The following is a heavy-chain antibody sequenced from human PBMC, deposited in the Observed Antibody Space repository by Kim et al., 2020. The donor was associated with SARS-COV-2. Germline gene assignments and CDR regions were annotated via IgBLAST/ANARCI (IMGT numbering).Heavy chain of an antibody. Sequence: GGSLRLSCAASGFTFSRFWIHWVRQGPGKGLEWVSGISGDGSSKSDADSVKGRFTISRDNAKNTVYLQMNSLRDEDTAIYFCARDLRSVSADYYFDYWG. V-gene: IGHV3-74*03. CDR3: ARDLRSVSADYYFDY. CDR1: GFTFSRFW. CDR2: ISGDGSSK. D-gene: IGHD3-3*01. J-gene: IGHJ4*01.